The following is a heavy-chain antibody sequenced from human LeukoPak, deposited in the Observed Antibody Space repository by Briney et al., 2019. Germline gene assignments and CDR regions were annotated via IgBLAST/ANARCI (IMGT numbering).Heavy chain of an antibody. CDR3: ARDRGIQLVLDY. CDR1: GFIFDDYA. Sequence: GGSLRLSWAASGFIFDDYAVHWVRHAPGKGLGWVSGISWNSGSMEYADSVKGRFTISRDNAKNSLYLQMNSLRVEDTAVYYCARDRGIQLVLDYWGQGTLVTVSS. V-gene: IGHV3-9*01. D-gene: IGHD5-18*01. CDR2: ISWNSGSM. J-gene: IGHJ4*02.